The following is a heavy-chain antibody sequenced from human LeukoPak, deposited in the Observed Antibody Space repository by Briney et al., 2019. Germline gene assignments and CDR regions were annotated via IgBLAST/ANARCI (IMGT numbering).Heavy chain of an antibody. Sequence: PGGSLRLSCAASGFTFDDYAMHWVRQAPGKGLEWVSGISWNSGSIGYADSVKGRFTISRDNAKNSLYLQMNSLRAEDTAVYYCASVDIVATTAAFDIWGQGTMVTVSS. D-gene: IGHD5-12*01. J-gene: IGHJ3*02. CDR1: GFTFDDYA. CDR2: ISWNSGSI. V-gene: IGHV3-9*01. CDR3: ASVDIVATTAAFDI.